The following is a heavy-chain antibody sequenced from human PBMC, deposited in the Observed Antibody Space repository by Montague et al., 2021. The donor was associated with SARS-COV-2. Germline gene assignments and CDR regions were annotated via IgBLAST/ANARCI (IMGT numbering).Heavy chain of an antibody. V-gene: IGHV3-11*01. CDR3: ARVSSNWSDAFDV. D-gene: IGHD6-13*01. CDR2: ISSGGTTI. CDR1: GFTFSDYY. J-gene: IGHJ3*01. Sequence: SLRLSSAASGFTFSDYYMSWFRQAPGKGLEWLSYISSGGTTIFYADSVKGRLTISRDNAENSLYLQVNSLRGEDTAVYYCARVSSNWSDAFDVWGQGTMVTVSS.